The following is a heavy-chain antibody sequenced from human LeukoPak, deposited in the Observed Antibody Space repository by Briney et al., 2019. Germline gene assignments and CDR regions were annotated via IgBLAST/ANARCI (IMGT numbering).Heavy chain of an antibody. CDR2: IVVGSGNR. V-gene: IGHV1-58*02. CDR1: GFTFTSSA. D-gene: IGHD1-14*01. J-gene: IGHJ1*01. CDR3: AAGTSGRPEYFQH. Sequence: SVKVSCKASGFTFTSSAMQWVRQARGQRLEWIGWIVVGSGNRNYAQKFQERVSITRDMSTGTAYMELSSLGSEDTAVYFCAAGTSGRPEYFQHWGQGTLVTVSS.